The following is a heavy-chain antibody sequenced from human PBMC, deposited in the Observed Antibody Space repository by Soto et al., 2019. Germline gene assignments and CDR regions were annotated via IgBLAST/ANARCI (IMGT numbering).Heavy chain of an antibody. D-gene: IGHD2-15*01. CDR3: AKPEVDDAFDI. J-gene: IGHJ3*02. CDR2: ISGGGYNT. V-gene: IGHV3-23*01. Sequence: GGSLRLSCAASGFAFSSYAMNLVRQAPGKGLEWVSVISGGGYNTYYADSAQGRFTISRDNSKNTLFLQMNSLRVEDTAIYYCAKPEVDDAFDIWGQGTLVTVSS. CDR1: GFAFSSYA.